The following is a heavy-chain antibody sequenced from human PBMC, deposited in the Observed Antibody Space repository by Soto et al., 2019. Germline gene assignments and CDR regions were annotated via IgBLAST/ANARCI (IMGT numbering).Heavy chain of an antibody. CDR1: GGSFSGYY. V-gene: IGHV4-34*01. CDR3: ARKFGDYVWGSYRHQYYFDY. CDR2: INHSGST. D-gene: IGHD3-16*02. Sequence: LSLTCAVYGGSFSGYYWSWIRQPPGKGLEWIGEINHSGSTNYNPSLKSRVTISVDTSKNQFSLKLSSVTAADTAVYYCARKFGDYVWGSYRHQYYFDYWGQGTLVTVSS. J-gene: IGHJ4*02.